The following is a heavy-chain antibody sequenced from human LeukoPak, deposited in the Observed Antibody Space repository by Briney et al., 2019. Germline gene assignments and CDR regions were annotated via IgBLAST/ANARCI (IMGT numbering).Heavy chain of an antibody. Sequence: SDTLSLPCAVYGGSFSGYYWLGIRQPPGKGLEWIGEINHSGSTNYNPSLKSRITISVDTSKNQFSLKLSSVTAADTAVYYCARGAGYSSSWEEALDYWGQGTLVTVSS. V-gene: IGHV4-34*01. CDR1: GGSFSGYY. J-gene: IGHJ4*02. CDR2: INHSGST. D-gene: IGHD6-13*01. CDR3: ARGAGYSSSWEEALDY.